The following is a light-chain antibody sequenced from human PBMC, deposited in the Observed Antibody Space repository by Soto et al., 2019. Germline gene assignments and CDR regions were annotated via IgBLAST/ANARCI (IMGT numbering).Light chain of an antibody. J-gene: IGLJ1*01. CDR2: EVS. V-gene: IGLV2-14*01. Sequence: QSVLTQPASVSGSPGQSITISCTGTSSDVGGYNYVSWYQQHPGKAPKLMIFEVSNRPSGVSNRFSGSKSVNTASLTISGLQTEDEADYYCTSYTSSFTHLFGTGTKVTVL. CDR3: TSYTSSFTHL. CDR1: SSDVGGYNY.